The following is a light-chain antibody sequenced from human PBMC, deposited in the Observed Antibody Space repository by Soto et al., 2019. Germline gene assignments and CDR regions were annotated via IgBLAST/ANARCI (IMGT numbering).Light chain of an antibody. CDR1: QRVSSN. CDR3: QQYNNCPRT. V-gene: IGKV3-15*01. J-gene: IGKJ1*01. Sequence: EIVMTQSPATLSVSPGERATLSCRASQRVSSNLAWYQQKPGQAPRLLFYGSSTRATGIPARFSGGGCGTEFTLTISSLQSEDFAVYYWQQYNNCPRTFGQGTKVEIK. CDR2: GSS.